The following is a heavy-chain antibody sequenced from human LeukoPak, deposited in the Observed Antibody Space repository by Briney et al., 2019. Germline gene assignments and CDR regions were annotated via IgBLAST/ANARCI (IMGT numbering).Heavy chain of an antibody. Sequence: PGGSLRLSCAASGFTFSSYWMNWARQAPGKGLEWVAVVSSDGGTKYYADSVKGRFTISRDNSRNTMYLQMDSLRAEDTAVYYCAKEYDSGGYGANFDYWGQGTLVTVSS. D-gene: IGHD3-10*01. CDR1: GFTFSSYW. V-gene: IGHV3-30*18. CDR2: VSSDGGTK. CDR3: AKEYDSGGYGANFDY. J-gene: IGHJ4*02.